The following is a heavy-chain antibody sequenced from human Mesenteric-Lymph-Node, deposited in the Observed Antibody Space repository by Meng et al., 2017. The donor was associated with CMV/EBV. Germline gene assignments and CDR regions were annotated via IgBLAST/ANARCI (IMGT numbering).Heavy chain of an antibody. D-gene: IGHD2-15*01. Sequence: GEALKIPRAASGFTFSNYAINLVRQAPRRGLEWGSFLTSSGGSTYYADSVRGRFTISRDNSKNTLYLHMNSLRAEDTAVYYCAKSAVGGGILDSWGQATLVTVSS. CDR2: LTSSGGST. CDR1: GFTFSNYA. CDR3: AKSAVGGGILDS. V-gene: IGHV3-23*01. J-gene: IGHJ5*01.